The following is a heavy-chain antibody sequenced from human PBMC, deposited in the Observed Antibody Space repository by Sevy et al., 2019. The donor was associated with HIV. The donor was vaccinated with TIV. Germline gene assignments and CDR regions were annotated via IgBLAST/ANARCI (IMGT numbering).Heavy chain of an antibody. D-gene: IGHD2-2*01. CDR2: IKSKTNGGTT. J-gene: IGHJ4*02. V-gene: IGHV3-15*01. Sequence: GGSLRLSCTASGLSFSDYGMHWVRQAPGKGLEWVGRIKSKTNGGTTDYAAPVEGRFTISRDDSKKTLYLQMNSLKTEDTAVYYCTTDLEYQLERYYFNYWGQGTLVTVSS. CDR3: TTDLEYQLERYYFNY. CDR1: GLSFSDYG.